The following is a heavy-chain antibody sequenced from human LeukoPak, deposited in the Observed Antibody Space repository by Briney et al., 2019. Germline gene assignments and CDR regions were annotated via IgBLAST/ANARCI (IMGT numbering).Heavy chain of an antibody. J-gene: IGHJ6*03. Sequence: PGRSLRLSCAASGFTFNSYAMKWVRQAPGKGLEWLAVVLSDGSDQYYGDSVQGRFTVSRDNSKNTLYLQMDNLRFEDTAVYYCARVSKPGWFDYYYMDVWGEGTTVIVSS. CDR1: GFTFNSYA. CDR2: VLSDGSDQ. D-gene: IGHD3-10*01. V-gene: IGHV3-30*04. CDR3: ARVSKPGWFDYYYMDV.